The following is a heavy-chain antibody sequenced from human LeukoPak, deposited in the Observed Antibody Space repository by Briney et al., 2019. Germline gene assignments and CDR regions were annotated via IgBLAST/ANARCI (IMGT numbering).Heavy chain of an antibody. CDR2: VNTDGSST. J-gene: IGHJ4*02. V-gene: IGHV3-74*03. Sequence: GGSLRLSCAASGFTFSTYWMNWVRQAPGKALVWVSRVNTDGSSTTYADSVKGRFTISRDNAKNTLYLQMNSLRAEDTAVYYCARGGPRRGAYFDYWGQGTLVTVSS. CDR3: ARGGPRRGAYFDY. CDR1: GFTFSTYW.